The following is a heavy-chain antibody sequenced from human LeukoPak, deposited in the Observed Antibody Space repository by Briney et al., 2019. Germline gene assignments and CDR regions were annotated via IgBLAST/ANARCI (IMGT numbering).Heavy chain of an antibody. CDR2: MNFNSGYT. Sequence: ASVKVSCKASGYTFSTYDVNWVRQATGQGLEWMGWMNFNSGYTGYAQKFQGRVTMTRNTSISTAYMELSSLRSEDTAIYYCARGTPDYWGQGILVTVSS. V-gene: IGHV1-8*01. J-gene: IGHJ4*02. CDR3: ARGTPDY. CDR1: GYTFSTYD.